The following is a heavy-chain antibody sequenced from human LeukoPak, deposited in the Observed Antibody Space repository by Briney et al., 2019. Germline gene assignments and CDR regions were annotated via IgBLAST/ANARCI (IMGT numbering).Heavy chain of an antibody. J-gene: IGHJ5*02. CDR3: ARGTGVVVPAAMLGQRGMGLWFDP. CDR1: GGSFSGYY. D-gene: IGHD2-2*01. V-gene: IGHV4-34*01. Sequence: PSETLSLTCAVYGGSFSGYYWSWIRQPPGKGLEWIGEINHSGSTNYNPSLKSRVTISVDTSKNQFSLKLSSVTAADTAVYYCARGTGVVVPAAMLGQRGMGLWFDPRGQGTLVTVSS. CDR2: INHSGST.